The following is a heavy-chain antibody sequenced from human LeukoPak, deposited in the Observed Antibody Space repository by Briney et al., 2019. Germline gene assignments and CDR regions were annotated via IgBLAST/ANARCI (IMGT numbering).Heavy chain of an antibody. CDR3: ARDSRGPATIPAYYFDY. J-gene: IGHJ4*02. CDR1: GFTFSDYG. D-gene: IGHD2-2*02. V-gene: IGHV3-33*01. Sequence: PGSSLRLSCTASGFTFSDYGMHWVRQAPGKRLEWVAVIWYEGTNQYDADSADGRFTISRDDSKNTLYLQMNSLRAEDTAVYYCARDSRGPATIPAYYFDYWGQGTLVTVSS. CDR2: IWYEGTNQ.